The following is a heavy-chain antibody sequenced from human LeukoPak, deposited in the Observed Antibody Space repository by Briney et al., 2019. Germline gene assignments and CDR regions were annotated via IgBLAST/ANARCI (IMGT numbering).Heavy chain of an antibody. CDR2: IYYSGST. CDR1: GYSISSGYC. Sequence: SETLSLTCTVSGYSISSGYCWGWIRQPPGKVLEWIGSIYYSGSTYYNPSLKSRVTISVDTSKNQFSLKLNSVTAADTAVYYCARHNYYYFYMDVWGKGTTVTVSS. J-gene: IGHJ6*03. V-gene: IGHV4-38-2*02. CDR3: ARHNYYYFYMDV.